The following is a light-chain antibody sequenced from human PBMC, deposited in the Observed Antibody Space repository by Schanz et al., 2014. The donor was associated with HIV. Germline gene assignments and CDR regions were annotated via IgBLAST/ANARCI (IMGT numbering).Light chain of an antibody. Sequence: DVQMTQSPSSLSASVGDRVILTCRASQSISEWLAWYQQKPGKAPKLLIYAASTLQSGVPSRFSGSGSGADFTLTIGSLQVEDLATYFCQQSFSSPYTFGQGTNLEI. V-gene: IGKV1-39*01. CDR2: AAS. J-gene: IGKJ2*01. CDR1: QSISEW. CDR3: QQSFSSPYT.